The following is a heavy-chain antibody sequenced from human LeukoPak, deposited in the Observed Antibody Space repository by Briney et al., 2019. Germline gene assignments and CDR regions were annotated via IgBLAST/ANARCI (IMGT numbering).Heavy chain of an antibody. CDR3: ARLRGYSYGYDFDY. J-gene: IGHJ4*02. CDR2: ISSCGSTI. D-gene: IGHD5-18*01. CDR1: GFTFSSYE. Sequence: GGSLRLSCAASGFTFSSYELNWVRQAPGKGLEWVSYISSCGSTIYYADSVKGRFTISRDNAKNSLYLQMNSLRAEDTAVYYCARLRGYSYGYDFDYWGQGTLVTVSS. V-gene: IGHV3-48*03.